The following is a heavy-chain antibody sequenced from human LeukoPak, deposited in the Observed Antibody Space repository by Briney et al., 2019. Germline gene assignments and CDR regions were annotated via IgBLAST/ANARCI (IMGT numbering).Heavy chain of an antibody. D-gene: IGHD3-22*01. Sequence: ASVKVSCKASGYTFTSYYMHWVRQAPGQGLEWMGIINPSGGSTSYAQKFQGRVTMTRDTSTSTVYMELSSLRSEDTAVYYCARSGYYYDSSGYSEFDYWGRGTLVTVSS. V-gene: IGHV1-46*01. CDR1: GYTFTSYY. CDR3: ARSGYYYDSSGYSEFDY. J-gene: IGHJ4*02. CDR2: INPSGGST.